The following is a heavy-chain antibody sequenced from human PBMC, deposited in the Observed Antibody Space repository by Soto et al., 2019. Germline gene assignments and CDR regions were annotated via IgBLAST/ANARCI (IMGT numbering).Heavy chain of an antibody. D-gene: IGHD1-7*01. V-gene: IGHV5-51*01. J-gene: IGHJ5*02. Sequence: CKGVGYKFGSAWIGWVRQMPGKGLEWMGLIKPGTSDIRYSPPFRGQVTISADEAVTTAYLQGSGVTASDSATYCWARQQNFICASWGQGTLVTVSS. CDR3: ARQQNFICAS. CDR1: GYKFGSAW. CDR2: IKPGTSDI.